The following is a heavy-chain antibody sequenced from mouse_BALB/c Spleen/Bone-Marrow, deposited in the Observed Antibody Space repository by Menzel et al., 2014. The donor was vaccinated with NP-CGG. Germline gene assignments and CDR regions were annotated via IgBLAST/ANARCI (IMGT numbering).Heavy chain of an antibody. Sequence: VQLVESGPELVKPGASVRISCKASGYTFTSYYIHWVKQRPGQGLEWIGWIYPGNVNTKYNEKFKGKATLTAGKSSSTAYMQLSSLTSEDSAVYFCARWPYYWGQGTTLTVSS. CDR2: IYPGNVNT. V-gene: IGHV1S56*01. CDR1: GYTFTSYY. CDR3: ARWPYY. J-gene: IGHJ2*01.